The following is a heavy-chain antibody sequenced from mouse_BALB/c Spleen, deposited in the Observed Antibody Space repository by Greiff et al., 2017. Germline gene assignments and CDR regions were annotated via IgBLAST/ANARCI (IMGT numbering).Heavy chain of an antibody. Sequence: EVQVVESGGGLVKPGGSLKLSCAASGFTFSSYAMSWVRQTPEKRLEWVASISSGGSTYYPDSVKGRFTISRDNARNILYLQMSSLRSEDTAMYYCAREAYGNGFAYWGQGTLVTVSA. CDR1: GFTFSSYA. CDR3: AREAYGNGFAY. V-gene: IGHV5-6-5*01. CDR2: ISSGGST. D-gene: IGHD2-1*01. J-gene: IGHJ3*01.